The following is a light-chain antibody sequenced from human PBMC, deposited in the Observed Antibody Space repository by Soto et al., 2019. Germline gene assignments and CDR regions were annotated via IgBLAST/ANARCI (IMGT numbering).Light chain of an antibody. CDR3: QVWDSGSDHYV. J-gene: IGLJ1*01. CDR2: DDT. Sequence: SYELTQPPSVSVAPGQTARITCGGNNIGSKSVHWYQQKPGQAPVLVVYDDTDRPSRIPERFSGSNSGNTATLTISWVEAGDEADYYCQVWDSGSDHYVFGTATKLTVL. V-gene: IGLV3-21*02. CDR1: NIGSKS.